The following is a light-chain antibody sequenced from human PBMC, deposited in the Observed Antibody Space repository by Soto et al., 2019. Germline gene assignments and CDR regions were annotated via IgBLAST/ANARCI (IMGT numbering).Light chain of an antibody. Sequence: EVVLTQSPDTVSLSPGDRSTLSCRASQNINNNLAWYQQKPGQAPGLLIYGASTRATGIPARFSGSGSGTEFTLTISSLQSEDFAVYYCQQYNNWPPITFGQGTRLEI. CDR1: QNINNN. J-gene: IGKJ5*01. CDR3: QQYNNWPPIT. CDR2: GAS. V-gene: IGKV3-15*01.